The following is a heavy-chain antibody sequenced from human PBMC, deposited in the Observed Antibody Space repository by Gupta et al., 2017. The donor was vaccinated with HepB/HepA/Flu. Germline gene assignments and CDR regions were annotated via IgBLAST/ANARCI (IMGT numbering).Heavy chain of an antibody. CDR3: ARAGFDSWSNNWFDP. J-gene: IGHJ5*02. CDR1: GFTVTTYA. Sequence: QLVESGGGLVKPGGSLRLSCAASGFTVTTYAMHWVRQAPGKGLEWVSSIDSSGNYMYYADSVKGRFTISRDSANNSVYLHMNSLRAGDTAVYYCARAGFDSWSNNWFDPWGKGTLVTVSS. CDR2: IDSSGNYM. D-gene: IGHD3-3*01. V-gene: IGHV3-21*01.